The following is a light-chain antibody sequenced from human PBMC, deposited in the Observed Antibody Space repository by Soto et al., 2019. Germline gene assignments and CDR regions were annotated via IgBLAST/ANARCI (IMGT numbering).Light chain of an antibody. J-gene: IGKJ4*01. Sequence: DIVMTQSPDSLAVSLGERATINCKSSQSVLYSPTNKNYLAWYQQKPGQSPRLLISWASTRQSGVPDRFSGSESGTDFTFSISTLQAEDVAVYYCQQYDNVTLNFGGGTKVEIK. CDR3: QQYDNVTLN. CDR2: WAS. V-gene: IGKV4-1*01. CDR1: QSVLYSPTNKNY.